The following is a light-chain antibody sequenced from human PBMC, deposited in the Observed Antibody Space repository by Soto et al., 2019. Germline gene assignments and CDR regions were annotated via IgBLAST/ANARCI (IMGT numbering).Light chain of an antibody. CDR1: SSDVGYYNY. CDR2: EVS. Sequence: QSALTQPASVSGSPGQSITISCTGTSSDVGYYNYVSWYQHHPGKAPKLIIYEVSNRPSGVSNRFSGSKSGNTASLTISGLKAEDEADYYCSSYTTSSTQVFGGGTKVTVL. V-gene: IGLV2-14*01. CDR3: SSYTTSSTQV. J-gene: IGLJ2*01.